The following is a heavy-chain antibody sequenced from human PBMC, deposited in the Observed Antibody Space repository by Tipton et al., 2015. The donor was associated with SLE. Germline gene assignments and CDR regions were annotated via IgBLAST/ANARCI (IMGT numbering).Heavy chain of an antibody. V-gene: IGHV4-59*12. CDR1: GGSISSYY. J-gene: IGHJ6*03. Sequence: TLFLTCTVSGGSISSYYWSWIRQPPGKGLEWIGYIYYSGSTNYNPSLKSRVTISVDTSKNQFSLKLSSVTAADTAVYSCARGTYYEFWSGSNYYMDVWGKGTTVTVSS. CDR3: ARGTYYEFWSGSNYYMDV. CDR2: IYYSGST. D-gene: IGHD3-3*01.